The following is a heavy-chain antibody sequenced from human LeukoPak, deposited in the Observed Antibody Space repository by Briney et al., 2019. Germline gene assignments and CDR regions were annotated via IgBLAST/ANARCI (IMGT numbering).Heavy chain of an antibody. Sequence: MPSETLSLTCTVSGGSISSGGYSWSWIRQHPGKGLEWIGYIYYSGSTNYNPSLKSRVTISVDTSKNQFSLKLSSVTAADTAVYYCARQYEDSSGYDYWGQGTLVTVSS. J-gene: IGHJ4*02. D-gene: IGHD3-22*01. CDR1: GGSISSGGYS. CDR3: ARQYEDSSGYDY. CDR2: IYYSGST. V-gene: IGHV4-61*08.